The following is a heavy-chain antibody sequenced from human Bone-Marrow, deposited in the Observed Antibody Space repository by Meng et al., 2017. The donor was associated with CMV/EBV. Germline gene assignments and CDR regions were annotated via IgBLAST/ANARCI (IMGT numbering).Heavy chain of an antibody. D-gene: IGHD1-14*01. CDR2: ISYDGSNK. CDR1: GFTFSSYA. V-gene: IGHV3-30-3*01. CDR3: ARDPGSLDQDADYYYYYGMDV. Sequence: SCAASGFTFSSYAMHWVRQAPGKGLEWVAVISYDGSNKYYADSVKGRFTISRDNSKNTLYLQMNSLRAEDTAVYYCARDPGSLDQDADYYYYYGMDVWGQGTTVTVSS. J-gene: IGHJ6*02.